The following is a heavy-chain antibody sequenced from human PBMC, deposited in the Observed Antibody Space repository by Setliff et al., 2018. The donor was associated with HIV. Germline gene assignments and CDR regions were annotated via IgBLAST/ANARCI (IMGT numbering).Heavy chain of an antibody. D-gene: IGHD2-8*01. CDR2: INAGDGNT. CDR3: ATKLYCTNGVCLDAFDI. CDR1: GGTFSNFA. J-gene: IGHJ3*02. Sequence: ASVKVSCKASGGTFSNFAMHWVRQVPGPRLEWMGWINAGDGNTKYSQNIQGRVSITRDTSATTVYMELTRLRSDDTAVYYCATKLYCTNGVCLDAFDIWGQGTMVTVSS. V-gene: IGHV1-3*01.